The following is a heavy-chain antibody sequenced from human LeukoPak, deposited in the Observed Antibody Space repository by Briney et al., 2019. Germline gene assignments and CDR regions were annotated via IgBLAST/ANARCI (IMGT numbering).Heavy chain of an antibody. V-gene: IGHV4-34*01. D-gene: IGHD5-12*01. J-gene: IGHJ4*02. CDR2: INHSGNT. CDR3: ARGPYDGSTRPALRY. Sequence: PGGSLRLSCAASGFDFSTYWMSWVRQTPGKGLEWIGEINHSGNTDYNPSLKSRVTISVDTSKNQFSLKVYSVTVADTAVYYCARGPYDGSTRPALRYWGQGTLVTVSS. CDR1: GFDFSTYW.